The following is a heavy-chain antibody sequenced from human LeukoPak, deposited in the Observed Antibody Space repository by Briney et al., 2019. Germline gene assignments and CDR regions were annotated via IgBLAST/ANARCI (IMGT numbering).Heavy chain of an antibody. Sequence: GASVKISCEASGYTFTGDFMHWVRQAPGQGLEWTGRINPNSGGTDYAQKFQGRVTMTRDTSINTAYMELSRLSSDDTAVYYCAREFNNNWPFDYWGQGTLVTVSS. V-gene: IGHV1-2*06. CDR2: INPNSGGT. D-gene: IGHD1-1*01. CDR1: GYTFTGDF. CDR3: AREFNNNWPFDY. J-gene: IGHJ4*02.